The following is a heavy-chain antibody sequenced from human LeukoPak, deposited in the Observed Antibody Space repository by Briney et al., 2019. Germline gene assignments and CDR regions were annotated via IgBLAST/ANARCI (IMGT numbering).Heavy chain of an antibody. CDR3: AAVLTGYLLNWFDP. CDR2: ISSSGSTI. D-gene: IGHD3-9*01. CDR1: GFTFSSYE. Sequence: GGSLRLSCAASGFTFSSYELNWVRQAPGKGLEWVSYISSSGSTIYYADSVKGRFTISRDNAKNSLYLQMNSLRAEDTAVYYCAAVLTGYLLNWFDPWGQGTLVTVSS. V-gene: IGHV3-48*03. J-gene: IGHJ5*02.